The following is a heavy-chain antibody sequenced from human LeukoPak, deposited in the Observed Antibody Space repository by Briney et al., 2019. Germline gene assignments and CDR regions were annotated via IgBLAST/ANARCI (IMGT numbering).Heavy chain of an antibody. CDR3: SNEGPSNSFDY. V-gene: IGHV3-23*01. CDR1: GFTFSSYV. D-gene: IGHD6-6*01. J-gene: IGHJ4*02. CDR2: ISGSGGTT. Sequence: GGSLRLSCAASGFTFSSYVMSWVRQAPGKGLEWISAISGSGGTTYYADSVKGRFTISRDNSKNTLYLQMNTLRAEDTAVYYCSNEGPSNSFDYWGQGTLVTVSS.